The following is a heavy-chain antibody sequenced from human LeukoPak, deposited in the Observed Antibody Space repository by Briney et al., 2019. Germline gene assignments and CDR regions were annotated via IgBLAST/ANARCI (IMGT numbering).Heavy chain of an antibody. J-gene: IGHJ4*02. CDR2: IYGDGRI. Sequence: PGGSLRLSCAASGFTVSSNYMSWLRQAPGKGLEWVSVIYGDGRIHHADSVKGRFTISRDDSKNTLYLQMNSLRGEDTAVYYCARESGYSYGLAGFFDYGGQGTLVSVSS. CDR1: GFTVSSNY. CDR3: ARESGYSYGLAGFFDY. V-gene: IGHV3-53*01. D-gene: IGHD5-18*01.